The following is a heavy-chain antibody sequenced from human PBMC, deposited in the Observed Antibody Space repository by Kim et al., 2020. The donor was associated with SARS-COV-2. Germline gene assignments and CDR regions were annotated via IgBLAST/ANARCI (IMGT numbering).Heavy chain of an antibody. D-gene: IGHD3-16*01. J-gene: IGHJ4*02. V-gene: IGHV3-23*01. Sequence: GTTYYSASVKGQFTISRDNSKNTLFLQMSSLRVEDTAVYYCARGSMINDYWGQGTLVTVSS. CDR3: ARGSMINDY. CDR2: GTT.